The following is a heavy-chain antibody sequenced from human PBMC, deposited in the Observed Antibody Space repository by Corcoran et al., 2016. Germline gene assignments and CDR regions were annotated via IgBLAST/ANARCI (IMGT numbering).Heavy chain of an antibody. V-gene: IGHV1-3*01. Sequence: QVQLVQSGPEVKKPGSTVNVSFNATGFTFSIHTMHWVRHAPGQRLEWMGWINGGNGNTKYSQKFQGRVTITSDTSASTAYMELSSLRSEDTAVYSCARGIDRLDYWGQGSGVTVSS. CDR1: GFTFSIHT. CDR2: INGGNGNT. CDR3: ARGIDRLDY. J-gene: IGHJ4*02.